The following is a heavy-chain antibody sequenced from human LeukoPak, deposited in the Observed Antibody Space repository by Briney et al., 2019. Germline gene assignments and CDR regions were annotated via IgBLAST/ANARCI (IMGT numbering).Heavy chain of an antibody. CDR2: ISGLGGSI. CDR1: RFSFSSYA. D-gene: IGHD3-10*01. Sequence: GGSPRLSCAASRFSFSSYAMAWVRQGPGKGLEWVSTISGLGGSIHYADSVKGRFTISRDNSKNTLYLQMNSLRADDTAVYYCAKLYDSGASYKPFDYWGQGTLVTVSS. J-gene: IGHJ4*02. CDR3: AKLYDSGASYKPFDY. V-gene: IGHV3-23*01.